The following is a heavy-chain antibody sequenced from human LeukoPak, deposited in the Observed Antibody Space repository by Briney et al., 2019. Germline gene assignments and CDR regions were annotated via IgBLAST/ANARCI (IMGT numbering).Heavy chain of an antibody. CDR3: ARDSTSTYYYYMDV. CDR1: GFTFSSFS. V-gene: IGHV3-21*01. D-gene: IGHD6-6*01. CDR2: ISSSSSYI. Sequence: PGGSLRLSCAASGFTFSSFSMNWVRQAPGKGLEWVSSISSSSSYIFYADSVKGRFTISRDNANSSLYPHMSSLRAEDTAVYYCARDSTSTYYYYMDVWGKGTTVTVSS. J-gene: IGHJ6*03.